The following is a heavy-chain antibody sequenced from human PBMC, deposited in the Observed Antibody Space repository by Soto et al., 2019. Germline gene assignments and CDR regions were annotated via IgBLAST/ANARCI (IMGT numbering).Heavy chain of an antibody. CDR2: ISGSGFKK. J-gene: IGHJ5*02. Sequence: GGSLRLSSAASGFIFENFGMSWVRQAPGKGLEWISSISGSGFKKYYADSVKGRFTISRDNSKSTVYLELNNLSAEDTAVYHCAKNQGVELVPLATVDWFDPWGQGSVVTVSS. D-gene: IGHD5-12*01. CDR3: AKNQGVELVPLATVDWFDP. V-gene: IGHV3-23*01. CDR1: GFIFENFG.